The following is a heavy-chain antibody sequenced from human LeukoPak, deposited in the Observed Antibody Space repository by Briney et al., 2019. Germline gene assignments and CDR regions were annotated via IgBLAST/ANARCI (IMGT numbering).Heavy chain of an antibody. CDR2: ISWNRGSI. D-gene: IGHD3-10*01. CDR1: GFTFDDYA. Sequence: GRSLRLSCAASGFTFDDYAMHWVRQAPGKGLEWVSGISWNRGSIGYADSVKGRFTISRDNAKNSLYLQMNSLRAEDTALYYCASSKSYGSGSLGWGQGTLVTVSS. J-gene: IGHJ4*02. V-gene: IGHV3-9*01. CDR3: ASSKSYGSGSLG.